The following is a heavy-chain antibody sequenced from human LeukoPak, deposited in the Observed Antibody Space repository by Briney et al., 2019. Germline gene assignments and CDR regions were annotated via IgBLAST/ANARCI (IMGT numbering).Heavy chain of an antibody. J-gene: IGHJ4*02. V-gene: IGHV1-18*01. D-gene: IGHD6-19*01. CDR3: ARDAPPWSAVAGTLDY. CDR1: GYTFTSYG. Sequence: ASVKVSCKASGYTFTSYGISWVRQVPGQGLEWMGWISTYNGNTNYAQKVQGRVTMTTDTSASTAYMELRSLRSDDTAGYYCARDAPPWSAVAGTLDYWGQGTLVTVSS. CDR2: ISTYNGNT.